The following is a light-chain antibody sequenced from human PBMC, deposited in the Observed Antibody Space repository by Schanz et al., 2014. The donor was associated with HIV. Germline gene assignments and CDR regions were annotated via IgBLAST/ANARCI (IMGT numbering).Light chain of an antibody. V-gene: IGKV3-20*01. CDR3: HLYGRS. J-gene: IGKJ3*01. Sequence: EVVMTQSPATLSVTPGERATLSCRASQSVGNSLAWYQQKSGQAPRLLIYGASTRATGIPDRFSGSASGTDFTLTISRLEPEDFAVYYCHLYGRSFGPGTKVDIK. CDR2: GAS. CDR1: QSVGNS.